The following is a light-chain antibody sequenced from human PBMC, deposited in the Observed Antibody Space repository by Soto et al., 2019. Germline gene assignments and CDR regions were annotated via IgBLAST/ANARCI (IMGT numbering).Light chain of an antibody. CDR1: QSISSH. Sequence: EIVMTQSPATLSVSPGERATLSCRASQSISSHLARYQLRPGQDPRLLIYGASARATGIPVRFSGSGSGTEFTLTISSMQAEDCAVYYCQQYNNWRPYTFGQGTKVEIK. CDR2: GAS. CDR3: QQYNNWRPYT. J-gene: IGKJ2*01. V-gene: IGKV3-15*01.